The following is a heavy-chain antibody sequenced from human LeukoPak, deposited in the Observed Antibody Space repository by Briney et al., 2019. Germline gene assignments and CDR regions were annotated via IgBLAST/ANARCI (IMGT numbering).Heavy chain of an antibody. J-gene: IGHJ3*02. D-gene: IGHD3-22*01. CDR1: GGSISSYY. Sequence: PSETLSLTCTVSGGSISSYYWSWIRQPAGKGLEWIGRIYTSGSTNYNPSLKSRVTISVDTSKNQFSLKLSSVTAADTAVYYCAREASSGYSVALDAFDIWGQGTMVTVSS. CDR2: IYTSGST. CDR3: AREASSGYSVALDAFDI. V-gene: IGHV4-4*07.